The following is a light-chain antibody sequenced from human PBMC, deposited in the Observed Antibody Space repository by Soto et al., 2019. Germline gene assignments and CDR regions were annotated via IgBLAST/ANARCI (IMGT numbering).Light chain of an antibody. CDR1: QDIVNR. V-gene: IGKV1-33*01. CDR2: DAS. CDR3: QQYDNLPLT. Sequence: IQMTQSPSSLSTSVGDRVTITCQASQDIVNRLNWFQQKPGKAPKLLIYDASTLEIGVPSRFSGSGSGSDFTFTISSLQPEDVATYYCQQYDNLPLTFGGGTKVEIK. J-gene: IGKJ4*01.